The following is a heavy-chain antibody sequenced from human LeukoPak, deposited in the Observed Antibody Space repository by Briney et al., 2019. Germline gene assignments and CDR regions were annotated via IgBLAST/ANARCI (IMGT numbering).Heavy chain of an antibody. CDR1: GFTFSSYA. CDR3: AKDYYDSSGYWYYFDY. J-gene: IGHJ4*02. D-gene: IGHD3-22*01. Sequence: PGESLRLSCAVSGFTFSSYAMSWVRQALGKGLEWVSAISGSDGSTYYADSVKGWFTISRDNSKNTLYLQMNSLRAEDTAVYYCAKDYYDSSGYWYYFDYWGQGTLVTVSS. V-gene: IGHV3-23*01. CDR2: ISGSDGST.